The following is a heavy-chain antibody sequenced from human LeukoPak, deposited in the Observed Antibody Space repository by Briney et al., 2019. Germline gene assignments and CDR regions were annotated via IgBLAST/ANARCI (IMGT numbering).Heavy chain of an antibody. CDR3: ARSSPFEY. J-gene: IGHJ4*02. V-gene: IGHV3-11*04. Sequence: GGSLRLSCAASGFTFSDYYMSWIRQAPGKGLEWVSSITTSGSTLYFADSVKGRFTISRDNAKNSLHLQMNSLRAEDTAVYFCARSSPFEYXGQGTLVTVSS. CDR2: ITTSGSTL. CDR1: GFTFSDYY.